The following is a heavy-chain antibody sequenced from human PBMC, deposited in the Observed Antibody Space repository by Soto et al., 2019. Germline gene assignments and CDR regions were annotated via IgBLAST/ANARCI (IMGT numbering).Heavy chain of an antibody. CDR1: GGTSTRYA. Sequence: QERLVQSGAEVRKPGSSVKVSCKVTGGTSTRYAINWVRQAPGQGLEWMGGIVPMFGTSKYAQKFQGRVTITADASTNIAYMELRSLRSEDTAVYYCNRGSEYDFWSGYLWGQGTLVSVSS. D-gene: IGHD3-3*01. J-gene: IGHJ4*02. CDR3: NRGSEYDFWSGYL. CDR2: IVPMFGTS. V-gene: IGHV1-69*01.